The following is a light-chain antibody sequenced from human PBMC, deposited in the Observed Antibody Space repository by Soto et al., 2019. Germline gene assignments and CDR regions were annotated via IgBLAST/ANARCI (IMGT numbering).Light chain of an antibody. CDR3: QQLNSYPLT. J-gene: IGKJ4*01. CDR1: QGISSY. CDR2: GAS. V-gene: IGKV1-9*01. Sequence: DIQLTQSPSFLSASVGDRVTITCRASQGISSYLVWYQQKPGKAPKLLIYGASTLQSGVPSRFSGSGSGTEFTLTISSLQPKDFATYYCQQLNSYPLTFGGGTKVEIK.